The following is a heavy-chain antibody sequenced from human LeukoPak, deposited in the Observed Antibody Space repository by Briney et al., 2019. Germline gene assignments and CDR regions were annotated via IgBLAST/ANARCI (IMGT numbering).Heavy chain of an antibody. D-gene: IGHD6-19*01. CDR2: ISGSGGGT. CDR3: AKGEQWLVLYFQH. V-gene: IGHV3-23*01. CDR1: GFTFSDHH. Sequence: GGSLRLSCAASGFTFSDHHMAWIRQAPGKGLEWVAAISGSGGGTDYADSVKGRFTISRDNSKNTLYLQNNSVRAEDTAVYYCAKGEQWLVLYFQHWGQGTLVTVSS. J-gene: IGHJ1*01.